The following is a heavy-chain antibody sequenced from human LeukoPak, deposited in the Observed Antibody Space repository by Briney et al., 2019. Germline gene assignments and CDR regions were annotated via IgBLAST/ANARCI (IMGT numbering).Heavy chain of an antibody. D-gene: IGHD6-19*01. CDR1: GYTFTSYD. Sequence: ASVKVSCKASGYTFTSYDINWVRQATGQGLEWMGWMNPNSGNTGYAQKFQGRVTMARNTSISTAYMELSSLRSEDTAVYYCASPVVAGTGLGESWGQGTLVTVSS. J-gene: IGHJ5*02. V-gene: IGHV1-8*01. CDR3: ASPVVAGTGLGES. CDR2: MNPNSGNT.